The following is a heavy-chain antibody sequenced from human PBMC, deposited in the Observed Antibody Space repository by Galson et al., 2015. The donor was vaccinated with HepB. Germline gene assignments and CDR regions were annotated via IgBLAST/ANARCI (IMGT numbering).Heavy chain of an antibody. CDR2: ISYDGSNK. D-gene: IGHD1-26*01. V-gene: IGHV3-30*04. J-gene: IGHJ4*02. Sequence: SLRLSCAASGFTFSSYAMHWVRQAPGKGLEWVAVISYDGSNKYYADSVKGRFTISRDNSKNTLYLQMNSLRAEDTAVYYCARDREVGYFDYWGQGTLVTVSS. CDR3: ARDREVGYFDY. CDR1: GFTFSSYA.